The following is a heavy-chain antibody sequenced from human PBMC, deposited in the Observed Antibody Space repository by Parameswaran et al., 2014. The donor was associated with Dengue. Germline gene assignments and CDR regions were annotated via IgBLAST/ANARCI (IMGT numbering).Heavy chain of an antibody. D-gene: IGHD3-3*01. CDR2: ISSNGGST. J-gene: IGHJ3*02. Sequence: WIRQPPGKGLEYVSAISSNGGSTYYADSVKGRFAISRDNSKNTLYLQMSSLRAEDTAVYYCVKGQYYDFWSGYNAFDIWGQGTMVTVSS. V-gene: IGHV3-64D*06. CDR3: VKGQYYDFWSGYNAFDI.